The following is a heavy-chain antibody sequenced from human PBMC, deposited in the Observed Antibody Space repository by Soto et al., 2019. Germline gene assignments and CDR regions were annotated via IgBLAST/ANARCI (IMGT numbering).Heavy chain of an antibody. CDR3: AHKLMGEVAGDF. D-gene: IGHD6-19*01. V-gene: IGHV2-5*02. CDR2: IYWDDDK. CDR1: GFSLRTRGVG. J-gene: IGHJ4*02. Sequence: QITLKESGPTLVNPTQTLTLTCTFSGFSLRTRGVGVGWIRQPPGEALEWLALIYWDDDKRYSPSLKSRLTVTKDASKNQVVLTMTNMDPVDTATYYCAHKLMGEVAGDFWGQGTLVTVSS.